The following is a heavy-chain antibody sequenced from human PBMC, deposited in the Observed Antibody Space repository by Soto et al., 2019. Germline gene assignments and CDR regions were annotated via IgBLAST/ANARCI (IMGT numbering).Heavy chain of an antibody. J-gene: IGHJ5*02. CDR1: GYTLTELS. Sequence: ASVKVSCKVSGYTLTELSMHWVRQAPGKGLEWMGGFDPEDGETIYAQKFQGRVTMTEDTSTDTAYMELSSLRSEGTAVYYCATNEYSSGWSGWFDPWGQGTLVTVSS. CDR2: FDPEDGET. CDR3: ATNEYSSGWSGWFDP. D-gene: IGHD6-19*01. V-gene: IGHV1-24*01.